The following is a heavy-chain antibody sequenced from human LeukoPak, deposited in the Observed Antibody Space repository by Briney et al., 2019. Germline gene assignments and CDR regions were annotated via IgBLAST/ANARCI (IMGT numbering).Heavy chain of an antibody. Sequence: GGSLRLSCAASGFTFSSSWMSWVRQAPGKGLEWVTNIKPDGSEKYYVDSVKGRFTISRDNAKKSLYLQMNSLRAEDTALYYCARDTVGATDYWGQGTLVTVSS. CDR2: IKPDGSEK. V-gene: IGHV3-7*01. CDR1: GFTFSSSW. J-gene: IGHJ4*02. CDR3: ARDTVGATDY. D-gene: IGHD1-26*01.